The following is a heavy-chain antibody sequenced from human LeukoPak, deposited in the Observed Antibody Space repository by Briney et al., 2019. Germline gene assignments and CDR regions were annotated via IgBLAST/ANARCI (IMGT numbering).Heavy chain of an antibody. CDR2: IYHSGST. CDR1: GYSISSGYY. V-gene: IGHV4-38-2*01. CDR3: ARHGGKKYNWFDP. Sequence: PSETLSLTCAVSGYSISSGYYWGWIRPPPGKGLEWIGSIYHSGSTYYNPSLKSRVTISVDTSKNQFSLKLSSVTAADMAVYYCARHGGKKYNWFDPWGQGTLVTVSS. J-gene: IGHJ5*02. D-gene: IGHD1-26*01.